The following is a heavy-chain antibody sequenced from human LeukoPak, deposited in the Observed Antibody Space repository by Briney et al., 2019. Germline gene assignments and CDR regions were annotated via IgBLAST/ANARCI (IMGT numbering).Heavy chain of an antibody. CDR1: GYTFTGYY. J-gene: IGHJ3*02. Sequence: ASVKVSCKASGYTFTGYYMHWVRQAPGQGPEWMGWINPNSGGTNYAQKFQGRVTMTRDTSISTVYMELSSLRSDDTAVYYCARDGISRYGAFDIWGHGTMITVSS. D-gene: IGHD5-18*01. CDR2: INPNSGGT. CDR3: ARDGISRYGAFDI. V-gene: IGHV1-2*02.